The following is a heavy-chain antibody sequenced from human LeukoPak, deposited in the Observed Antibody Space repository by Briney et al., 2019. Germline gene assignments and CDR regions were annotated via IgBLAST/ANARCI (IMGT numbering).Heavy chain of an antibody. J-gene: IGHJ4*02. D-gene: IGHD3-9*01. V-gene: IGHV1-2*02. CDR3: ARVGDILTAIYAFDY. CDR1: GYTFTGYY. Sequence: SVSVSCKASGYTFTGYYMHWVRQAPGQGLEWMGWINPNSGDTNYAQKFQGRVTMTRDTSISTAYMELSRLRSDDTAVYYCARVGDILTAIYAFDYWGQGTLVTVSS. CDR2: INPNSGDT.